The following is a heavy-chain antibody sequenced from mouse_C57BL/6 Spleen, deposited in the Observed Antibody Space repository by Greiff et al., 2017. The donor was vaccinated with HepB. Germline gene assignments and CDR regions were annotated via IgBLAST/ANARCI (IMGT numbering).Heavy chain of an antibody. CDR2: IDPSDSYT. Sequence: QVQLQQPGAELVRPGTSVKLSCKASGYTFTSYWMHWVKQRPGQGLEWIGVIDPSDSYTNYNQKFKGKATLTVDTTSSKAYMQLSSLTSEDSAVYYCAREHGNDYWGQGTTLTVSS. V-gene: IGHV1-59*01. J-gene: IGHJ2*01. CDR3: AREHGNDY. CDR1: GYTFTSYW. D-gene: IGHD2-1*01.